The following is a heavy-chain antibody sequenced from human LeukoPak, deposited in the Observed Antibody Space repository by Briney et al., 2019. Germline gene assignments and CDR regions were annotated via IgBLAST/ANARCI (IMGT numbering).Heavy chain of an antibody. CDR2: ISGNGHQT. Sequence: PGGSRRLSCSASGFTFSRFAMTWVRQVPGRGLEWVSTISGNGHQTYYADSVKGRFSVSRDNSKNILYLQMDSLRADDSALYYCAKDANYYDSSGYLIPFDYWGQGTLVTVSS. CDR3: AKDANYYDSSGYLIPFDY. D-gene: IGHD3-22*01. V-gene: IGHV3-23*01. J-gene: IGHJ4*02. CDR1: GFTFSRFA.